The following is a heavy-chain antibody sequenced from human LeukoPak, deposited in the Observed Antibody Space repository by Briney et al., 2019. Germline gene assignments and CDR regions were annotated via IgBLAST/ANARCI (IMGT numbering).Heavy chain of an antibody. J-gene: IGHJ4*02. D-gene: IGHD2/OR15-2a*01. CDR2: ISFDGGNM. Sequence: TGGSLRLSCAASGFTFSSYGMHWVRQAPGKGLEWVAFISFDGGNMYYEDSVKGRFTISRDNAKNSLYLQMNSLRAEDTALYYCAKDSQEYPFDYWGQGTLVTVSS. V-gene: IGHV3-30*18. CDR3: AKDSQEYPFDY. CDR1: GFTFSSYG.